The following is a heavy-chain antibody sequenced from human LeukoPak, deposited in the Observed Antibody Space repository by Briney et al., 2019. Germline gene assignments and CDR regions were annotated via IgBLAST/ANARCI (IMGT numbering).Heavy chain of an antibody. Sequence: SETLSLTCTVSGGSISNYYWSWIRQPPGKGLEWLGYIFYSGSTNYNPSLKSRVTISVDTSKNQFSLKLSSVTAADTAVYYCARGLYYGSGSYYYFDYWGQGTLVTVSS. CDR2: IFYSGST. V-gene: IGHV4-59*01. D-gene: IGHD3-10*01. J-gene: IGHJ4*02. CDR3: ARGLYYGSGSYYYFDY. CDR1: GGSISNYY.